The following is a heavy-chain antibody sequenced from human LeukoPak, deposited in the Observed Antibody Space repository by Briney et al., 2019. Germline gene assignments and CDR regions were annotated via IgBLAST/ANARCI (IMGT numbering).Heavy chain of an antibody. Sequence: SETLSLTCTVSGGSISSYYWSWIRQPPGKGLEWIGYIYYSGSTNYNPSLKSRVTISVDTSKNQFSLKLSSVTAADTAVYYCARGNRYGEHYYYYYGMDVWGQGTTVTVSS. CDR1: GGSISSYY. V-gene: IGHV4-59*01. D-gene: IGHD4-17*01. J-gene: IGHJ6*02. CDR2: IYYSGST. CDR3: ARGNRYGEHYYYYYGMDV.